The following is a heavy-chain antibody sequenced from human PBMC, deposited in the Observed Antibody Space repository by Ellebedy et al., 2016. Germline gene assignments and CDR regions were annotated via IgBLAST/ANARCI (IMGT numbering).Heavy chain of an antibody. J-gene: IGHJ4*02. V-gene: IGHV1-3*01. CDR2: INAGNGDT. Sequence: ASVKVSCKASGYTFTSYAMHWVRQAPGQRLEWMGRINAGNGDTKYSQKFQGRVTITRDTSASTAYMELSSLRSEDTAVYYCARGTATALFDYWGQGTLVTVSS. CDR1: GYTFTSYA. D-gene: IGHD4-17*01. CDR3: ARGTATALFDY.